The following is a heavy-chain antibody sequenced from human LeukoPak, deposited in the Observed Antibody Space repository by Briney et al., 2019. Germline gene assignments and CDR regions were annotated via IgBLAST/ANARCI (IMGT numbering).Heavy chain of an antibody. CDR2: ISVSRAGT. CDR1: GFTFSSYA. J-gene: IGHJ6*02. Sequence: GGSLRLSCAASGFTFSSYAMGWVRQAPGKGLEWVSAISVSRAGTYYADSVKGRFTISRDNSKNTLYLQMNSLRAEDTAVYYCANTEASSGYYPQWNYYGMDVWGQGTTVTVSS. CDR3: ANTEASSGYYPQWNYYGMDV. V-gene: IGHV3-23*01. D-gene: IGHD3-22*01.